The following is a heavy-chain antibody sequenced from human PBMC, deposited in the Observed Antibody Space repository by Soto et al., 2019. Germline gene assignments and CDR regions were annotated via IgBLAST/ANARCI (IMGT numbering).Heavy chain of an antibody. CDR2: IYTSGST. V-gene: IGHV4-4*07. CDR1: GASMSSYE. Sequence: ETLALTCTVSGASMSSYEWSWIRQRAVQGLEWIGRIYTSGSTNYNPSLKSRVTMSVDTSKNQFSLKLSSVTAADTAVYYWARDLPEAAHPGGYYYYYYGMDVWGQGTTVTVSS. D-gene: IGHD3-16*01. J-gene: IGHJ6*02. CDR3: ARDLPEAAHPGGYYYYYYGMDV.